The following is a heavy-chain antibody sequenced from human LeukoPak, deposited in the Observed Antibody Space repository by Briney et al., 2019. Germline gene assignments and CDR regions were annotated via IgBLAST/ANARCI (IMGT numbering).Heavy chain of an antibody. V-gene: IGHV4-59*01. Sequence: SETLSLTCTVSGASISSWYWSWIRQPPGKGLEWIGYIYGSGNTNYNPSLKSRVTISVDTSKNQFSLKLSSVTAADTAVYYCARDRATSHFDYWGQGTLVTVSS. CDR2: IYGSGNT. CDR1: GASISSWY. CDR3: ARDRATSHFDY. J-gene: IGHJ4*02.